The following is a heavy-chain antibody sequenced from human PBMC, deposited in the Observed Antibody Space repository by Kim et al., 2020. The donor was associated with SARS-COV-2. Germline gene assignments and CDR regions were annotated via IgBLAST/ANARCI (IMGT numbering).Heavy chain of an antibody. J-gene: IGHJ6*03. D-gene: IGHD4-4*01. Sequence: GGSLRLSCAASGFTFSSYEMNWVRQAPGKGLEWVSYISSSGSTIYYADSVKGRFTISRDNAKNSLYLQMNSLRAEDTAVYYCARDGVGNSDYYYYYMDVWGKGTTVTVSS. CDR2: ISSSGSTI. CDR3: ARDGVGNSDYYYYYMDV. CDR1: GFTFSSYE. V-gene: IGHV3-48*03.